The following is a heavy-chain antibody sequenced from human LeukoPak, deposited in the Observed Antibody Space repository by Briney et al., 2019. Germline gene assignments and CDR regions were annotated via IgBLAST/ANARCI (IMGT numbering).Heavy chain of an antibody. D-gene: IGHD1-26*01. CDR2: ISGSGGST. CDR3: AKIPPVQWELLCFDY. J-gene: IGHJ4*02. Sequence: GGSLRLSCAASGFTFSSYAMSWVRQAPGKGVEGVSAISGSGGSTYYADSVKGRFTISRDNSKNTLYLQMNSLRAEDTAVYYCAKIPPVQWELLCFDYWGQGTLVTVSS. CDR1: GFTFSSYA. V-gene: IGHV3-23*01.